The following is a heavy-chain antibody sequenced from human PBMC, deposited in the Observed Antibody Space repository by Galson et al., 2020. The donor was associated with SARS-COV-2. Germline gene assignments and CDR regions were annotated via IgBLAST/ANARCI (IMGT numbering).Heavy chain of an antibody. CDR2: LSSTGGTS. CDR1: GFAFSDYA. CDR3: LAYSSTRHNY. J-gene: IGHJ4*02. V-gene: IGHV3-64D*09. Sequence: AGSLRLSCSASGFAFSDYAMHWVRQAPGKGLQYVSALSSTGGTSFYADSVSGRFTMSRDNSKNTFYLQMTGLRVEDTAFYYCLAYSSTRHNYWGRGTQVTVSS. D-gene: IGHD6-13*01.